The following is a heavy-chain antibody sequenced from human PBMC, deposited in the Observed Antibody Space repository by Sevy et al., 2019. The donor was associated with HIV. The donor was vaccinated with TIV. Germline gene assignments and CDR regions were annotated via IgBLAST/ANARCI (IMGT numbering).Heavy chain of an antibody. CDR2: ISWNSISI. CDR1: GFTFGDYA. D-gene: IGHD6-19*01. V-gene: IGHV3-9*01. Sequence: GGSLKLSCAASGFTFGDYAMHWVRQAPGKGLEWVSGISWNSISIGYADSVKGGFTISRDNAKNSLYLQMNSLRAEDTALYYCAKARVYSSGWYDYWGQGTLVTVSS. J-gene: IGHJ4*02. CDR3: AKARVYSSGWYDY.